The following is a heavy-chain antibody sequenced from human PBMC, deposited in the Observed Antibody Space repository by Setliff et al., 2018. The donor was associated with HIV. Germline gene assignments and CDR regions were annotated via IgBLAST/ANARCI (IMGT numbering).Heavy chain of an antibody. D-gene: IGHD3-16*01. Sequence: PGGSLRLSCAASGFTFSNYWMSWVRQTPGKGLEWVANIKPAGSEKYYVDSVKGRFTISRDNAENSLYLQMNSLRAEDTAVYYCARDYVWGRRAFDIWGPGTMVT. CDR3: ARDYVWGRRAFDI. J-gene: IGHJ3*02. CDR1: GFTFSNYW. V-gene: IGHV3-7*01. CDR2: IKPAGSEK.